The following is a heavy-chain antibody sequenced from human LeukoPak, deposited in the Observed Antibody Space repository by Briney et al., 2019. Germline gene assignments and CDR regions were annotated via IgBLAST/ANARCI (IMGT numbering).Heavy chain of an antibody. V-gene: IGHV1-24*01. D-gene: IGHD2-15*01. Sequence: ASVKVTCKVSGYTLTELSMHWVRQAPGKGLEWMGGFGPEDGETIYAQKFQGRVTMTEDTSTDTAYMELSSLRSEDTAVYYCATSRHSALLDAFDIWGQGTMVTVPS. CDR2: FGPEDGET. CDR1: GYTLTELS. CDR3: ATSRHSALLDAFDI. J-gene: IGHJ3*02.